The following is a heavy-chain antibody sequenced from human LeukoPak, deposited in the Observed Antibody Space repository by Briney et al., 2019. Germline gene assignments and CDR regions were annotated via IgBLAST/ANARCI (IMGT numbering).Heavy chain of an antibody. Sequence: SSETLSLTCAVYGGSFSGYYWSWIRQPPGKGLEWIGEINHSGSTNYNPSLKSRVTISVDTSKNQFSLKLSSVTAADTAVYYCARPRRTTTAYYFYYYGMDVWGQGTTVTVSS. V-gene: IGHV4-34*01. J-gene: IGHJ6*02. CDR1: GGSFSGYY. CDR2: INHSGST. D-gene: IGHD4-17*01. CDR3: ARPRRTTTAYYFYYYGMDV.